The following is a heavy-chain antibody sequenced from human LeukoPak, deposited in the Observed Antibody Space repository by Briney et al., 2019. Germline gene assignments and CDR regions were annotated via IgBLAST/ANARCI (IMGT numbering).Heavy chain of an antibody. CDR2: ISAYNGNT. V-gene: IGHV1-18*01. Sequence: GASVKVSCKASGYTFTSDGISWVRQAPGQGLEWMGWISAYNGNTNYAQKLQGRVAMTTDTSTSTAYMELRSLRSDDTAVYYCARKATVLYYMDVWGKGTTVTVSS. CDR3: ARKATVLYYMDV. J-gene: IGHJ6*03. D-gene: IGHD4-17*01. CDR1: GYTFTSDG.